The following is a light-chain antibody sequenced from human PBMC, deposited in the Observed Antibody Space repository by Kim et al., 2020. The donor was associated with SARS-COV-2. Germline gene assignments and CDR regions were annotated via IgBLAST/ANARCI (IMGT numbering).Light chain of an antibody. Sequence: SSELTQDPAVSVALGQTVRITCQGDSLRSYYATWYQQKPGQAPILVIYGKNNRPSGIPDRFSGSSSGNTASFTITGTQAGDEADYYCNSRDSNDDVVFGGGTKRTVL. CDR1: SLRSYY. V-gene: IGLV3-19*01. CDR3: NSRDSNDDVV. J-gene: IGLJ2*01. CDR2: GKN.